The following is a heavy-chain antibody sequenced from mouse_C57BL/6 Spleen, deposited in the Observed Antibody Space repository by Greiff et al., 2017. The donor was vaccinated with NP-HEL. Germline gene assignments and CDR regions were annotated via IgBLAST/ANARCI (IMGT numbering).Heavy chain of an antibody. J-gene: IGHJ2*01. CDR3: ARGLGRFDY. Sequence: QVQLKQSGPELVEPGASVKISCKASGYAFSSSWMNWVKQRPGKGLEWIGRIYPGDGDTNYNGKFKGKATLTADKSSSTAYMQLSSLTSEDSAVYFCARGLGRFDYWGQGTTLTVSS. CDR2: IYPGDGDT. CDR1: GYAFSSSW. V-gene: IGHV1-82*01. D-gene: IGHD4-1*01.